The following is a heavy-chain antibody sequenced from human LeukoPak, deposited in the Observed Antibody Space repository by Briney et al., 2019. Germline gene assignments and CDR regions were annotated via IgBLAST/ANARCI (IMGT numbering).Heavy chain of an antibody. J-gene: IGHJ6*02. CDR1: GGSISSYY. CDR3: ARDRLYGAYYYGMDV. D-gene: IGHD4/OR15-4a*01. V-gene: IGHV4-59*01. CDR2: IYYSGST. Sequence: PSETLSLTCTVSGGSISSYYWSWTRQPPGKGLEWIGYIYYSGSTNYNPSLKSRVTISVDTSKNQFSLKLSSVTAADTAVYYCARDRLYGAYYYGMDVWGQGTTVTVSS.